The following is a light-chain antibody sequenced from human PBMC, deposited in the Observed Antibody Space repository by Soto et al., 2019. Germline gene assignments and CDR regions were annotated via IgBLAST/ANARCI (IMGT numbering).Light chain of an antibody. CDR1: TGAVTTGNY. Sequence: QTVVTQEPSLTVSPGGTVTLTCASSTGAVTTGNYASWFQQKPGQAPMTLIYTTDNRHSWTPARFSDSLLGGKAALTLSSVQPEDEADYYCLLYFGGAQLVFGGGTKLTVL. CDR2: TTD. J-gene: IGLJ3*02. V-gene: IGLV7-43*01. CDR3: LLYFGGAQLV.